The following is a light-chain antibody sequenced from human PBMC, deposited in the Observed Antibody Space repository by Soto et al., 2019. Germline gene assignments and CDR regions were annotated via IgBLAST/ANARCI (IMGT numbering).Light chain of an antibody. J-gene: IGLJ1*01. V-gene: IGLV2-8*01. Sequence: QSVLTQPHSASGSPGQAVTISCTGTSRDIGGYDFVSWYQVRPGEAPQLIIYNVNGRPSGVPRRFSGSKSGNTATLTVSGLQAVDEADYYCSSYSISTADLFANGTRSPS. CDR3: SSYSISTADL. CDR2: NVN. CDR1: SRDIGGYDF.